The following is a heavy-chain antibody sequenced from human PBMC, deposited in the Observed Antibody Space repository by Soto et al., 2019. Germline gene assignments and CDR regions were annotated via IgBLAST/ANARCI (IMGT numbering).Heavy chain of an antibody. CDR3: ERSDCTSTSCYVVWFDP. V-gene: IGHV3-21*01. Sequence: EVQLVESGGGLVKPGGSLRLSCAASGFSFSNYGMNWVRQAPGKGLEWVSSISSSSSYISYADSVKGRFTISRDNAKNSVYLQMNSLRAEDTAVYYCERSDCTSTSCYVVWFDPWGQGTLVTVSS. J-gene: IGHJ5*02. CDR1: GFSFSNYG. CDR2: ISSSSSYI. D-gene: IGHD2-2*01.